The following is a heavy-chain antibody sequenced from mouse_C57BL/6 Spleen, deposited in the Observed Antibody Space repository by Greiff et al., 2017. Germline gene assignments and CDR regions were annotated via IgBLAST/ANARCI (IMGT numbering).Heavy chain of an antibody. J-gene: IGHJ4*01. CDR2: IRSKSNNYAT. CDR1: GFSFNTYA. D-gene: IGHD3-3*01. Sequence: DVKLVESGGGLVQPKGSLKLSCAASGFSFNTYAMNWVRQAPGKGLEWVARIRSKSNNYATYYADSVKDRFTISRDDSESMLYLQMNNLKTEDTAMYYCVRTRDYAMDYWGQGTSVTVSS. CDR3: VRTRDYAMDY. V-gene: IGHV10-1*01.